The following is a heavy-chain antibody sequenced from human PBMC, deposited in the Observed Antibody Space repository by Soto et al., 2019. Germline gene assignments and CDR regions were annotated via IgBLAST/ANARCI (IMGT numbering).Heavy chain of an antibody. CDR1: GYTFSTYG. CDR2: INPLKGDT. J-gene: IGHJ3*01. CDR3: ARVKVPAAILGAFDL. D-gene: IGHD2-2*02. V-gene: IGHV1-18*01. Sequence: QAQLVQSGGEMKKPGASVKVSCKASGYTFSTYGITWVRQAPGQGLDWMGWINPLKGDTKSAANFQDRVTMTTDTSTITAYMELRSLRSDDTAVYYCARVKVPAAILGAFDLWGQGTLVTVSS.